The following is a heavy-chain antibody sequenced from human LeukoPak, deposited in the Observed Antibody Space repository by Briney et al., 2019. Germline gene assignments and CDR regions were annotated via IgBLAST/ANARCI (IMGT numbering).Heavy chain of an antibody. J-gene: IGHJ1*01. V-gene: IGHV3-30*18. CDR3: AKWVAYDYYDSSGYYNGAEYFQH. D-gene: IGHD3-22*01. Sequence: GGSLRLSCAASGFTFSSYGRHWVRQAPGKGLEWVAVISYDGSNKYYADSVKGRFTISRDNSKNTLYLQMNSLRAEDTAVYYCAKWVAYDYYDSSGYYNGAEYFQHWGQGTLVTVSS. CDR1: GFTFSSYG. CDR2: ISYDGSNK.